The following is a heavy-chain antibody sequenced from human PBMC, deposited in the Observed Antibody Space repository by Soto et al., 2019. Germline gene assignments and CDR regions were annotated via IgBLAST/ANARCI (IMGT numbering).Heavy chain of an antibody. CDR2: INHSGST. J-gene: IGHJ6*03. CDR1: GGSFSGYY. D-gene: IGHD3-10*01. Sequence: SETLSLTCAVYGGSFSGYYWSWIRQPPGKGLEWIGEINHSGSTNYNPSLKSRVTISVDTSKNQFSLKLSSVTAADTAVYYCARVRGFGELFRYYYYYYMDVWGKGTTVTVSS. CDR3: ARVRGFGELFRYYYYYYMDV. V-gene: IGHV4-34*01.